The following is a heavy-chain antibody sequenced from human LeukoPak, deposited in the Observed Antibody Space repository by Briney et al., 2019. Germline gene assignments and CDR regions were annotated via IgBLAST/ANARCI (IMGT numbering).Heavy chain of an antibody. J-gene: IGHJ4*02. CDR2: IYTSGST. Sequence: SETLSLTCTVSGDSISSGSHYWSWIRQPAGKGLEWIGRIYTSGSTNYNPSLKSRVTISVDTSKNQFSLKLSSVTAADTAMYYCARGRVEMATIDFDYWGQGTLVTVSS. CDR3: ARGRVEMATIDFDY. V-gene: IGHV4-61*02. CDR1: GDSISSGSHY. D-gene: IGHD5-24*01.